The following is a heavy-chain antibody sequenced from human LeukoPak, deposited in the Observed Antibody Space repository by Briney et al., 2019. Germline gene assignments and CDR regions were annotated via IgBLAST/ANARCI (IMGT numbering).Heavy chain of an antibody. CDR3: ARVPGYCSGGSCYFYYFDY. Sequence: GGSLRLSCAASGFTFSSYSMNWVRQAPGKGLEWVSSISSSSSYTYYADSVKGRFTISRDNAKNSLYLQMNSLRAEDTAVYYCARVPGYCSGGSCYFYYFDYWGQGTLVTVSS. CDR1: GFTFSSYS. CDR2: ISSSSSYT. D-gene: IGHD2-15*01. V-gene: IGHV3-21*01. J-gene: IGHJ4*02.